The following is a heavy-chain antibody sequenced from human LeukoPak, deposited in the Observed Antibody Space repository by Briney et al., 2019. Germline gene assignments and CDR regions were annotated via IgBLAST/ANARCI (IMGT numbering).Heavy chain of an antibody. Sequence: GGSLRLSCAASGFTFSSYWMHWVRQAPGKGLVWVSRINSDGSSTSYADSAKGRFTISRDNAKNTLYLQMNSLRAEDTAVYYCARARYPGIAVATIDYWGQGTLVTVSS. CDR3: ARARYPGIAVATIDY. V-gene: IGHV3-74*01. CDR2: INSDGSST. CDR1: GFTFSSYW. D-gene: IGHD6-19*01. J-gene: IGHJ4*02.